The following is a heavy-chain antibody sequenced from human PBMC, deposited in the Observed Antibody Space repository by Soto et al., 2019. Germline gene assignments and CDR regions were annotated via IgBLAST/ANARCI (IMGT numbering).Heavy chain of an antibody. Sequence: EVQLVESGGGLVKPVGSLRLSCAASGFTFTRYSMNWVRQAPGKGLEWVSSISSTTNSIYYGDSMKGRFTISSDNAKKSLYLEINSLRAEDTAVYYCARESEDLTSNFDYWGQGTLVTVSS. CDR1: GFTFTRYS. V-gene: IGHV3-21*01. CDR2: ISSTTNSI. CDR3: ARESEDLTSNFDY. J-gene: IGHJ4*02.